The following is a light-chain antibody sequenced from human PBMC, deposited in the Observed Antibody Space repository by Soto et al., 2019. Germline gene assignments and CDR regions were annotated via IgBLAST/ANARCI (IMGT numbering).Light chain of an antibody. J-gene: IGKJ3*01. Sequence: EIVLTQSPGTLSFSPGERVTLSCRASQNVYINSLAWYQQKPGQTPRLLIYGASTRAAAVPDRFSGSGSGTDFALSIDGLEPEDFAIYYCQQYGVSPLTFGPGTRVD. CDR1: QNVYINS. V-gene: IGKV3-20*01. CDR2: GAS. CDR3: QQYGVSPLT.